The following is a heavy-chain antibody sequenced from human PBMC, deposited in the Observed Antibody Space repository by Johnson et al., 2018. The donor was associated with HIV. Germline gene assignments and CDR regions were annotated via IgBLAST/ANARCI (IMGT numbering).Heavy chain of an antibody. D-gene: IGHD6-19*01. V-gene: IGHV3-23*04. J-gene: IGHJ3*02. CDR3: AKVGLVVAGPLPHAFDI. CDR1: GFTFSNHG. Sequence: VQLVESGGDVVPPGRSQRLSCAASGFTFSNHGMHWVRQAPGKGLEWVSGISGSGDTTDYADSVKGRFTVSRDNSKNTLYLQMDSLRAEDTAMYYCAKVGLVVAGPLPHAFDIWGQGTMVTVSS. CDR2: ISGSGDTT.